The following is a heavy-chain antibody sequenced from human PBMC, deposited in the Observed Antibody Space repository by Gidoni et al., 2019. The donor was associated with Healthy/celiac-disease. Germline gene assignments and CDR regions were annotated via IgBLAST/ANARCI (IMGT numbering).Heavy chain of an antibody. V-gene: IGHV3-30*01. Sequence: QVQLVESGGGVVQPGRSLRLSWAASGFTFSSYAMHWVRQAPGKGLEWVAVISYDGSNKYYADSVKGRFTISRDNSKNTLYLQMNSLRAEDTAVYYCARDPESYSSSHTNGAFDIWGQGTMVTVSS. D-gene: IGHD6-13*01. CDR1: GFTFSSYA. CDR3: ARDPESYSSSHTNGAFDI. J-gene: IGHJ3*02. CDR2: ISYDGSNK.